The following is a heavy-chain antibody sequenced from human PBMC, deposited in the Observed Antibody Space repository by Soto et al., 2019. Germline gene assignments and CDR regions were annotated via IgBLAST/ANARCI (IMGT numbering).Heavy chain of an antibody. J-gene: IGHJ6*02. V-gene: IGHV4-30-4*01. CDR1: GGSISVEHYH. Sequence: QVQLQESDPGLVRPSQTLSLTCTVSGGSISVEHYHWTWIRQPPGKGLEWIGYIHYIGSVYYNPSLQSRLSMSVDTSKNLFSLKLASVTAADTAVYFCVREDDGGDRDYYGLDVWGQGTTVTVSS. CDR2: IHYIGSV. CDR3: VREDDGGDRDYYGLDV. D-gene: IGHD2-21*02.